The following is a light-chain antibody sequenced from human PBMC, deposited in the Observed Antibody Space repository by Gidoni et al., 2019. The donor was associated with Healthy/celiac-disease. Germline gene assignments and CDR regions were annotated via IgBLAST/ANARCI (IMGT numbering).Light chain of an antibody. CDR2: DVS. Sequence: QSALTQPRSVSGSPGQSVTISCTGTSSDVGGYHYVSWYQQHPSKAPKLMIYDVSKRPSGVSDRFSGSKSGNTASLTISGLQAEDEADYYCCSYAGSYTPNWVFGGGTKLTVL. CDR3: CSYAGSYTPNWV. V-gene: IGLV2-11*01. CDR1: SSDVGGYHY. J-gene: IGLJ3*02.